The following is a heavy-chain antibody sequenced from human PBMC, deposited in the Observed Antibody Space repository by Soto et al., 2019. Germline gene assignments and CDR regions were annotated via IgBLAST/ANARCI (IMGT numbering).Heavy chain of an antibody. V-gene: IGHV3-73*01. J-gene: IGHJ5*02. CDR3: TSAYYDIFTGYPSGSRFDT. CDR2: IRSKANSYAT. CDR1: GFTFIGSA. D-gene: IGHD3-9*01. Sequence: GVSLRLSCAASGFTFIGSAMHCFRHASGKVLELFVRIRSKANSYATAYAASVKVRFTISRDDSKNTEYLQMNSLKTEDTALYYCTSAYYDIFTGYPSGSRFDTWGRGTLVTVPS.